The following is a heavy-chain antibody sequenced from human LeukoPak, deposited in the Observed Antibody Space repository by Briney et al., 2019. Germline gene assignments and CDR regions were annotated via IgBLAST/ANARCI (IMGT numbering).Heavy chain of an antibody. CDR3: ARGYNYANDFDS. J-gene: IGHJ4*02. D-gene: IGHD5-24*01. V-gene: IGHV3-74*01. CDR1: GFPFSGFW. Sequence: GGSLRLSCAASGFPFSGFWMHWVRQAPGKGLVWVSRITSDGTATTYADSVKGRFTISRDNAKNTLYLQMNSLRVEDTALYYCARGYNYANDFDSWGQGTLVSVSS. CDR2: ITSDGTAT.